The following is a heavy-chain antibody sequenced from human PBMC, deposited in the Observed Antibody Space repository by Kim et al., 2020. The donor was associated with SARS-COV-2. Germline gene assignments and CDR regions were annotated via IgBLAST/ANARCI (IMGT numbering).Heavy chain of an antibody. V-gene: IGHV3-49*02. D-gene: IGHD3-10*01. CDR3: TREGIYGSGSYY. Sequence: EYSASVKGRFTISRDDSKSIVYLQMNSLKTEDTAVYYCTREGIYGSGSYYWGQGTLVTVSS. J-gene: IGHJ4*02.